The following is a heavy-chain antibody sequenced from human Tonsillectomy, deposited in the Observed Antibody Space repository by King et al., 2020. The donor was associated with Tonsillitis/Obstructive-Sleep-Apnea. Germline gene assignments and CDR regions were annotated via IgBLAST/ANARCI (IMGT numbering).Heavy chain of an antibody. V-gene: IGHV4-34*01. Sequence: VQLPQWGAGLLKPSETLSLTCAVYGGSFSGYYWSWLRQPPGKGLEWIGEINHGGSTNYNPSLKSRVTISVDTSNNQFSLKLTSVTAADTGVYYCAGERDYGDYRRGWGQGTLVTVSS. D-gene: IGHD4-17*01. CDR3: AGERDYGDYRRG. CDR1: GGSFSGYY. J-gene: IGHJ4*02. CDR2: INHGGST.